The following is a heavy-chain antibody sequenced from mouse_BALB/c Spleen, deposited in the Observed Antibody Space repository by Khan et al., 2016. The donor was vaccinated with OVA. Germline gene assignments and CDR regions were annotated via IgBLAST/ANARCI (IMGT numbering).Heavy chain of an antibody. CDR3: ARGAGTTYGLDY. Sequence: QVQLQQSGAELMKPGASVKISCKATGYTFSSYWIEWVKQRPGHGLEWIGEILPGRNNSNYNEKFKGKATFTADTSYNIAYMQLSSLTSEDSAVYYCARGAGTTYGLDYWGQGTSVTVSS. V-gene: IGHV1-9*01. D-gene: IGHD4-1*01. CDR2: ILPGRNNS. J-gene: IGHJ4*01. CDR1: GYTFSSYW.